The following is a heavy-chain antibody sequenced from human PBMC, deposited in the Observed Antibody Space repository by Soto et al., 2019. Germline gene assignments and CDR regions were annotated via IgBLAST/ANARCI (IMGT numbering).Heavy chain of an antibody. Sequence: ASVKVSCKASGYTFTSYAMHWVRQAPGQRLEWMGWINAGNGNTKYSQKFQGRVTITRDTSASTAYMELSSLRSEDTAVYYCARDRDGSAASQAGYSRSWDPTYFDSWGKETLVTVSS. CDR2: INAGNGNT. J-gene: IGHJ4*02. CDR3: ARDRDGSAASQAGYSRSWDPTYFDS. D-gene: IGHD6-13*01. CDR1: GYTFTSYA. V-gene: IGHV1-3*01.